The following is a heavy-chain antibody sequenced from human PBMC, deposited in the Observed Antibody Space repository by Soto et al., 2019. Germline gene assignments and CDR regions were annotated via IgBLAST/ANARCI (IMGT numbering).Heavy chain of an antibody. Sequence: ASVKVSCKASGYTFTSYGISWVRQAPGQGLEWMGWISAYNGNTNYAQKLQGRVTMTTDTSTSTAYMELRSLRSDDTAVYYCARDRGGRDYVHYYYYYMDVWGKGTTVTVSS. CDR2: ISAYNGNT. CDR3: ARDRGGRDYVHYYYYYMDV. V-gene: IGHV1-18*01. CDR1: GYTFTSYG. J-gene: IGHJ6*03. D-gene: IGHD4-17*01.